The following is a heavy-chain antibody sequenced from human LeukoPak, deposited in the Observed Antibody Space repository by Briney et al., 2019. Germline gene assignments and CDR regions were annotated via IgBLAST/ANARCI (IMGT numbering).Heavy chain of an antibody. CDR2: INPDGGVT. CDR3: ARDPDYYDSSGYVDY. V-gene: IGHV3-74*01. D-gene: IGHD3-22*01. Sequence: GGSLRLSCVASGFTFSNYWMHWGRQAPGKGLAWVSRINPDGGVTNYADSVKGRFTISRDNAKNTLYLQMNSLRAEDTAVYYCARDPDYYDSSGYVDYWGQGTLVTVSS. J-gene: IGHJ4*02. CDR1: GFTFSNYW.